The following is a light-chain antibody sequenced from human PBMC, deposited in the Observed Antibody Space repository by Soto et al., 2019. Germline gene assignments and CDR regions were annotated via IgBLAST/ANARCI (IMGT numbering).Light chain of an antibody. Sequence: QSALTQPASVSGSPGQSITISCTGTSSDVGGYNYVSWYQQHPGKAPKLMIYDVSNRPSGVSNRFSGYKSGNTASLTISGLQAEDEADYYCSSYTSSSLYVFGTGTKVTV. V-gene: IGLV2-14*01. J-gene: IGLJ1*01. CDR1: SSDVGGYNY. CDR3: SSYTSSSLYV. CDR2: DVS.